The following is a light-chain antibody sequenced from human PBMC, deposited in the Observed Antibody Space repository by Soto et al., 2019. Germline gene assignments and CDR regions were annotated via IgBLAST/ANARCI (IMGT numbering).Light chain of an antibody. CDR3: YSYRGYYTRV. CDR2: EVS. V-gene: IGLV2-14*01. Sequence: QSVLTQPASVSGSPGQSITISCTGTSSDVGGYNFVSWYQQHRGRAPKLLIYEVSRRPSGVSNRFSGSKSGDTASLTISGLQAEDEADYYCYSYRGYYTRVFGTGTKVTVL. J-gene: IGLJ1*01. CDR1: SSDVGGYNF.